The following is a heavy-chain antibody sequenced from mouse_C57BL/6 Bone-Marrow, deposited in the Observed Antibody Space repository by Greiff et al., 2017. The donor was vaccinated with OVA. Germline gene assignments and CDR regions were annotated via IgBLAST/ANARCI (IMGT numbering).Heavy chain of an antibody. CDR2: IHPNSGST. Sequence: QVQLQQPGAELVKPGASVKLSCKASGYTFTSYWMHWVKQRPGQGLEWIGMIHPNSGSTNYNEKFKSKATLTVDKSSSTAYMQLSSLTSEDSAVYYCARYITTVKYFDYWGQGTTLTVSS. J-gene: IGHJ2*01. CDR1: GYTFTSYW. CDR3: ARYITTVKYFDY. D-gene: IGHD1-1*01. V-gene: IGHV1-64*01.